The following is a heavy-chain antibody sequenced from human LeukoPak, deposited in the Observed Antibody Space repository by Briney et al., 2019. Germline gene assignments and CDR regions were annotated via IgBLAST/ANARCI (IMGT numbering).Heavy chain of an antibody. CDR3: AELGITMIGGV. J-gene: IGHJ6*04. V-gene: IGHV3-69-1*02. CDR1: GFTVSDNH. CDR2: ISGSGGST. Sequence: GGSLRLSCAASGFTVSDNHMNWVRQAPGKGLEWVSAISGSGGSTYYADSVKGRFTISRDNAKNSLYLQMNSLRAEDTAVYYCAELGITMIGGVWGKGTTVTISS. D-gene: IGHD3-10*02.